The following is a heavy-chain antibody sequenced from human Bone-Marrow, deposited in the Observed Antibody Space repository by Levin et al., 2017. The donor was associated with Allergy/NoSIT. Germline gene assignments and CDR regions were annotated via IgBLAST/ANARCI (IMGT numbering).Heavy chain of an antibody. D-gene: IGHD2-21*01. J-gene: IGHJ4*02. CDR2: ISGSGNNI. CDR1: GFTLNNYG. CDR3: AKWASYCGGDCYWFAPFDC. V-gene: IGHV3-23*01. Sequence: RASVKVSCAASGFTLNNYGLSWVRQAPGKGLEWVSAISGSGNNIYYADSVRGRFTISRDNSKNTLDLQLNSLTAEDTAVYYCAKWASYCGGDCYWFAPFDCWGQGALVTVSS.